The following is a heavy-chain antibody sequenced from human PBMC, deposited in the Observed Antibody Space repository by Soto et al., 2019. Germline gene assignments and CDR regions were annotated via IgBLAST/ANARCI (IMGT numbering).Heavy chain of an antibody. V-gene: IGHV3-23*01. D-gene: IGHD2-15*01. CDR3: AKEGVVAA. CDR1: GFTFSSYA. J-gene: IGHJ4*02. Sequence: EVQVLESGGGLVQPGGSLRLSCAASGFTFSSYAMSWVRQAPGKGLEWVSGISGSGGSANYADSVKGRFTISRDNSKNTLSLQMNSLRAEDTAIYYCAKEGVVAAWGQGTLVTVSS. CDR2: ISGSGGSA.